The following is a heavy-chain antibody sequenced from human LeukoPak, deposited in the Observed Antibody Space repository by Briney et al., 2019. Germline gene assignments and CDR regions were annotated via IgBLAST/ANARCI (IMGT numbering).Heavy chain of an antibody. D-gene: IGHD3-3*01. Sequence: SETLSLTCTVSGGSISSGSYYWSWIRQPAGKGLEWIGRIYTSGSTNYNPSLKSRVTISVDTSKNQFSLKLSSVTAADTAMYYCAASGVLIGDAFDIWGQGTMVTVSS. V-gene: IGHV4-61*02. CDR3: AASGVLIGDAFDI. J-gene: IGHJ3*02. CDR2: IYTSGST. CDR1: GGSISSGSYY.